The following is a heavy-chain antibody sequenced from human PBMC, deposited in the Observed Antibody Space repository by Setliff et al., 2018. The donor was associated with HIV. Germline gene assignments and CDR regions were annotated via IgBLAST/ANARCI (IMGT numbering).Heavy chain of an antibody. CDR1: GGSFSGYY. Sequence: PSETLSLTCAVYGGSFSGYYWSWIRQPPGKGLEWIGEINHSGSTNYNPSLKSRVTISVDTSKNQFSLKLSSATAADTAVYYCARHSGVASPNWFDPWGQGTLVTVSS. D-gene: IGHD3-10*01. V-gene: IGHV4-34*01. CDR3: ARHSGVASPNWFDP. CDR2: INHSGST. J-gene: IGHJ5*02.